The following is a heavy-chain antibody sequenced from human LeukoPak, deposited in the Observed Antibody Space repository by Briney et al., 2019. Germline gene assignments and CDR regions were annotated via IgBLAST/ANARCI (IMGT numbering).Heavy chain of an antibody. CDR1: GGSIIGSSHY. CDR2: VYYIGST. J-gene: IGHJ4*02. D-gene: IGHD3-3*01. V-gene: IGHV4-39*01. Sequence: SETLSLTCTVSGGSIIGSSHYCGWIRQPPGKGLEYIGSVYYIGSTYYNPSLKSRVTISVDTSKNQFSLRLSSVTAADTAIYYCHSRFLEWLLDYWGQGTLVTVSS. CDR3: HSRFLEWLLDY.